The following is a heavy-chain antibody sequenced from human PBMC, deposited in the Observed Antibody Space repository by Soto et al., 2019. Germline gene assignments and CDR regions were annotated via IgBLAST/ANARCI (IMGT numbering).Heavy chain of an antibody. Sequence: GESLKISCKGSGYSFTSYWIGWVRQMPGKGLEWMGIIYPGDSDTRYSPSFQGQVTISADKSISTAYLQWSSLKASDTAMYYCARARGNSWGDYSMYAWGQEGTLTVSS. CDR2: IYPGDSDT. V-gene: IGHV5-51*01. J-gene: IGHJ6*01. CDR1: GYSFTSYW. CDR3: ARARGNSWGDYSMYA. D-gene: IGHD3-16*01.